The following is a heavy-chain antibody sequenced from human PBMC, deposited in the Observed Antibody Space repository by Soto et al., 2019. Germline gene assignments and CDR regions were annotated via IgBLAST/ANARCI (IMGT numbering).Heavy chain of an antibody. CDR1: GGTFSSYA. Sequence: ASVKVSCKASGGTFSSYAISWVRQAPGQGLEWMGGITPIFGTANYAQKFQGRVTITADESTSTAYMELSSLRSEDTAVYYCARDSVESDGYYYYGMDVWGQGTTVTVSS. CDR2: ITPIFGTA. J-gene: IGHJ6*02. D-gene: IGHD2-15*01. V-gene: IGHV1-69*13. CDR3: ARDSVESDGYYYYGMDV.